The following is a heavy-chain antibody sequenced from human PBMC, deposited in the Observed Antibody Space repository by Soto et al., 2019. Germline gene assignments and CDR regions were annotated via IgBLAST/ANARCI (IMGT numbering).Heavy chain of an antibody. CDR2: ISGSGGST. CDR1: GFAFSSYA. D-gene: IGHD2-2*01. V-gene: IGHV3-23*01. Sequence: GGSLRLSCAASGFAFSSYAMSWVRQAPGKGLEWVSAISGSGGSTYYADSVKGRFTISRDNSKNTLYLQMNSLRAEDTAVYYCAKSIVVVPAAIDYWGQGTLVTVSS. J-gene: IGHJ4*02. CDR3: AKSIVVVPAAIDY.